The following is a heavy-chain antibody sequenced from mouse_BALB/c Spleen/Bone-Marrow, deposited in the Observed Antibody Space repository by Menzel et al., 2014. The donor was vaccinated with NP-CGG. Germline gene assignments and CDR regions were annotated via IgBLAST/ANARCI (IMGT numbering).Heavy chain of an antibody. J-gene: IGHJ4*01. CDR2: IWSGGRT. V-gene: IGHV2-4-1*01. CDR1: GFSLTSYG. Sequence: VKLQESGPGLVQPSQSLSITCTVSGFSLTSYGVHWVRQSPGKGLEWLGVIWSGGRTDYNAAFISRLSISKDNSKSQVFFKMNSLQADDTAIYYCARNPPPYRLYAMDYWGQGTSVTVSS. CDR3: ARNPPPYRLYAMDY. D-gene: IGHD2-14*01.